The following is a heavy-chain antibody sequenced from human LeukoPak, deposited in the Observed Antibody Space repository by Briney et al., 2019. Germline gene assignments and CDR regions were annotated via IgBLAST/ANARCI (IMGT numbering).Heavy chain of an antibody. J-gene: IGHJ4*02. D-gene: IGHD1-26*01. CDR2: IYHTGST. V-gene: IGHV4-4*02. CDR1: GASISRSDW. Sequence: AGTLSLTCAVSGASISRSDWWSWVRQPPGKGLEWIGEIYHTGSTNYNPSLKSRVTMSVDKSKNQFSLKLSSVTAADTAFYYCARDSGGLDYWGLGTLVIVSS. CDR3: ARDSGGLDY.